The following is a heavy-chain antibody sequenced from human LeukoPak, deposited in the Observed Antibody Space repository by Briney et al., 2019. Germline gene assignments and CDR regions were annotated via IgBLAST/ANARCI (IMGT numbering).Heavy chain of an antibody. D-gene: IGHD2-8*02. CDR3: ARVSVVSYYFDY. Sequence: GGSLRLSCATSGFTFSSYWMTWVRKTPGKRLEWVANIKLDGSEKYYVDSVKGRFTISRDDAQNSLYLQMNSLRAEDTAVYYCARVSVVSYYFDYWGQGSLVTVSS. CDR1: GFTFSSYW. J-gene: IGHJ4*02. CDR2: IKLDGSEK. V-gene: IGHV3-7*01.